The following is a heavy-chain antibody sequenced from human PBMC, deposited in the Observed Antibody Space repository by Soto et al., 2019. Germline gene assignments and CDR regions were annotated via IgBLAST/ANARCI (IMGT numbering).Heavy chain of an antibody. CDR1: GYTFTSYG. Sequence: ASVKVSCKASGYTFTSYGISWVRQAPGQGLEWTGWISAYNGNTNYAQKLQGRVTMTTDTSTSTAYMELRSLRSDDTAVYYCARAGDYGDYYYYYYYYMDVWGKGTTVTVSS. V-gene: IGHV1-18*01. CDR2: ISAYNGNT. J-gene: IGHJ6*03. D-gene: IGHD4-17*01. CDR3: ARAGDYGDYYYYYYYYMDV.